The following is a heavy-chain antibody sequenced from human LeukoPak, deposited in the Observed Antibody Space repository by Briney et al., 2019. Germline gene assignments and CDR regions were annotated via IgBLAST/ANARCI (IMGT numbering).Heavy chain of an antibody. CDR3: ARYGSGSYSDDHFQH. J-gene: IGHJ1*01. V-gene: IGHV4-59*08. CDR1: GGSISGYY. Sequence: PSETPSLTCTVSGGSISGYYWSWIRQPPGKGLEWIGFIYYSGSTKYNPSLKSRVTISVDTSENQFSLKLTSVTAADTAVYYCARYGSGSYSDDHFQHWGQGTLVTVSS. D-gene: IGHD3-10*01. CDR2: IYYSGST.